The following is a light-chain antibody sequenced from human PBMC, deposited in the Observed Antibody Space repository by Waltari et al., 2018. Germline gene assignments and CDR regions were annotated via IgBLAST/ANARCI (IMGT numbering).Light chain of an antibody. CDR1: HSISSSF. CDR2: DTF. CDR3: HQYGISPPFT. V-gene: IGKV3-20*01. J-gene: IGKJ3*01. Sequence: EIVLTQSPATLSLSPGERATLSCRASHSISSSFLAWYQQKPGQAPRLLIYDTFSRALGISDRFSGSGSGTDFTLTISRLEPEDFAVYYCHQYGISPPFTFGPGTRVEI.